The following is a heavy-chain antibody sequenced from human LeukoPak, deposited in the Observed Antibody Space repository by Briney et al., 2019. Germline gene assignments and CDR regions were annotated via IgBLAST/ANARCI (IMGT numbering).Heavy chain of an antibody. CDR3: AKDSAVRYFDWLNN. J-gene: IGHJ5*02. CDR2: INSDGSST. D-gene: IGHD3-9*01. V-gene: IGHV3-74*01. Sequence: GGSLRLSCAASGFTFSSYWMHWVRQAPGKGLVWVSRINSDGSSTSYADSVKGRFTISRDNAKNSLYLQMNSLRAEDTALYYCAKDSAVRYFDWLNNWGQGTLVTVSS. CDR1: GFTFSSYW.